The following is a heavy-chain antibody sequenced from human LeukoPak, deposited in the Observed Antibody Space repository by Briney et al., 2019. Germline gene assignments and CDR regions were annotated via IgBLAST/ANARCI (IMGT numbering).Heavy chain of an antibody. Sequence: PSETLSLTCTVSGGSISSYYWSWIRQPPGKGLEWIGCIYYSGSTNYNPSLKSRVTISVDTSKNQFSLKLSSVTAADTAVYYCARAQRGIQLWLLWFDPWGQGTLVTVSS. CDR1: GGSISSYY. CDR3: ARAQRGIQLWLLWFDP. V-gene: IGHV4-59*01. D-gene: IGHD5-18*01. J-gene: IGHJ5*02. CDR2: IYYSGST.